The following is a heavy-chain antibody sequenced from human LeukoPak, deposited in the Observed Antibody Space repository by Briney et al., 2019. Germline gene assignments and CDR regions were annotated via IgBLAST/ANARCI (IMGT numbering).Heavy chain of an antibody. CDR3: AREVPRRDAFDI. V-gene: IGHV3-33*01. D-gene: IGHD3-10*01. CDR2: IWYDGSNK. J-gene: IGHJ3*02. Sequence: PGRSLRLSCAASGFTFSSYGMHWVRQAPGKGLEWVAVIWYDGSNKYYADSVKGRFTISRDNSKNTLYLQMNSLRAEDTAVYYCAREVPRRDAFDIWGQGTIVTVSS. CDR1: GFTFSSYG.